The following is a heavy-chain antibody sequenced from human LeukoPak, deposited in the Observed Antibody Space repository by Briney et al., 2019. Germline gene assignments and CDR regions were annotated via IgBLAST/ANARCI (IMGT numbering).Heavy chain of an antibody. D-gene: IGHD3-16*01. J-gene: IGHJ6*02. Sequence: ASVKVSCKASGYTFTGYYMHWVRQAPGQGLEWMGWISAYNGDTKYAPKFQGRVTMTTDTSTNMAYMEMRSLRSDDTAIFYCARFHADYFYTYGMDVWGQGTTVIVSS. V-gene: IGHV1-18*04. CDR1: GYTFTGYY. CDR2: ISAYNGDT. CDR3: ARFHADYFYTYGMDV.